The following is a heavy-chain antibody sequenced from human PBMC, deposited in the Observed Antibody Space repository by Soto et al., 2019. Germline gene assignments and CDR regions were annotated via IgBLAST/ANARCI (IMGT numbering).Heavy chain of an antibody. Sequence: QVQLQESGPGLVKPSETLSLTCTVSGGSVSSGSYYWSWIRQPPGKGLEWIGYIYYSGSTNYNPSLKSRVTISVDTSKNQFSLKLSSVTAADTAVYYCAGYCISTSCYHWFDPWGQGTLVTVSS. V-gene: IGHV4-61*01. CDR1: GGSVSSGSYY. CDR2: IYYSGST. CDR3: AGYCISTSCYHWFDP. D-gene: IGHD2-2*01. J-gene: IGHJ5*02.